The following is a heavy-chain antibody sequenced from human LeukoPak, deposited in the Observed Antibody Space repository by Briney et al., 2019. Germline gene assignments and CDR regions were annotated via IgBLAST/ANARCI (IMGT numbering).Heavy chain of an antibody. Sequence: ASVEVSCKASGYTFSNYYMHWVRQAPGQGLEWMGIINPSGGSTSYAQKFQGRVTMTRDMSTSTVYMELSSLRSEDTAVYYCARGPRSPGVLLWFGELLNPLHDYWGQGTLVTVSS. J-gene: IGHJ4*02. CDR1: GYTFSNYY. CDR2: INPSGGST. CDR3: ARGPRSPGVLLWFGELLNPLHDY. V-gene: IGHV1-46*01. D-gene: IGHD3-10*01.